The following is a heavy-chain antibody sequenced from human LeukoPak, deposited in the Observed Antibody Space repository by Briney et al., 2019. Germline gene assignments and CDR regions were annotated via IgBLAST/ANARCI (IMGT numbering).Heavy chain of an antibody. CDR3: SRDTPTAATGEDY. J-gene: IGHJ4*02. CDR2: IYPDSGDT. Sequence: ASVKVSCKASGYTFTGYYLHWVRQAPGQGLEWMGWIYPDSGDTNYAQKFRGRVTMTTDTSTSTAYMELSRLRSDDTAVYYCSRDTPTAATGEDYWGQGTLVTVSS. CDR1: GYTFTGYY. D-gene: IGHD3-16*01. V-gene: IGHV1-2*02.